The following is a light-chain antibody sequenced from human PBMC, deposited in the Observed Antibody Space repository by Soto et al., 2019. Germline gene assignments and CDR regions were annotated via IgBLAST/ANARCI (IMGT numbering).Light chain of an antibody. V-gene: IGKV3-15*01. CDR3: QHYNNSLTLT. CDR2: DAS. J-gene: IGKJ4*01. CDR1: QSVSSN. Sequence: EIVMTQSPATLSVPPGERATLSCRASQSVSSNLAWYQHKPGQAPRLLIYDASTRATGIPARFSGSGSGTEFTLTISSLQSEDFAVYYCQHYNNSLTLTFGGGTKVEIK.